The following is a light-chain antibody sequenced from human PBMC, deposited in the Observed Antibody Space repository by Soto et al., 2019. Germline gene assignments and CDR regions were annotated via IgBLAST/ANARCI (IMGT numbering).Light chain of an antibody. V-gene: IGLV2-14*01. Sequence: QSALTQPASVSGSPGQSITISCTGTSSDIGPYNYVSWYQHYPGKAPKLMIFEVTNRPSGVSNRFSGSKSGNTASLTISGLQAEDEADYYCSSYTSSNTVVFGGGTQLTVL. CDR1: SSDIGPYNY. CDR3: SSYTSSNTVV. J-gene: IGLJ3*02. CDR2: EVT.